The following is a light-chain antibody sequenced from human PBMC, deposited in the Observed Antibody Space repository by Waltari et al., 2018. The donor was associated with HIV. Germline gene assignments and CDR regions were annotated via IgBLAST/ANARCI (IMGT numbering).Light chain of an antibody. Sequence: QLVLTQSPSASASLGASVKLTCTLSSGHSSYAIACPQQQPEKGPRYLMKLNSDGSHSKGDGIPDRFSGSSSGAERYLTISSLQSEDEADYYCQTWGTGIQVFGGGTKLTVL. V-gene: IGLV4-69*01. CDR2: LNSDGSH. CDR3: QTWGTGIQV. CDR1: SGHSSYA. J-gene: IGLJ3*02.